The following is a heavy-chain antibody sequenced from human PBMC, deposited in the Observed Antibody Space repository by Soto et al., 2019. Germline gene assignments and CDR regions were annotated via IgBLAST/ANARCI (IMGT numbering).Heavy chain of an antibody. CDR1: GFSLYSYV. J-gene: IGHJ5*02. D-gene: IGHD6-19*01. V-gene: IGHV3-30*01. CDR2: ISIDGTRT. Sequence: QAQLVESGGGVVQPGGSLRLSCVASGFSLYSYVIHWVRQTPGKGLQWVAVISIDGTRTYYADSVKGRFTVSRDNSKNTQYLQMYGLKIEDTDIYYCVRDLGGSDLDPWGQGTLVTVSS. CDR3: VRDLGGSDLDP.